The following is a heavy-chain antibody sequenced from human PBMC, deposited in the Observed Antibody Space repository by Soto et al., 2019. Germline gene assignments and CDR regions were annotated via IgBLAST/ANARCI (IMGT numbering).Heavy chain of an antibody. D-gene: IGHD3-22*01. Sequence: QVQLQESGPGLVKPSQTLSLTCTVSGGSISSGGYYWSWIRQHPGKGLEWIGYIYYSGSTYYNPSLKSRVTISVDTSKNQFSLKLSSVTAADTAVYYCARGLYDSSGYLDDAFDIWGQGTMVTVSS. V-gene: IGHV4-31*03. J-gene: IGHJ3*02. CDR1: GGSISSGGYY. CDR3: ARGLYDSSGYLDDAFDI. CDR2: IYYSGST.